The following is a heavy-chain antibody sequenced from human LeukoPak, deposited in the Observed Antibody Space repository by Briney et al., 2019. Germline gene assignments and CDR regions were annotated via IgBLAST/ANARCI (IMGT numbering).Heavy chain of an antibody. Sequence: SQTLSLTCAISGDSVSSNTAAWNWIRQSPSRGLEWLGRTYYRSKWYNDYAVSVKSRITINPDTSKNQFSLQLYSVTPEDTAVYYCSRSISSRGLRLYYWGQGTLVTVSS. J-gene: IGHJ4*02. CDR3: SRSISSRGLRLYY. CDR1: GDSVSSNTAA. V-gene: IGHV6-1*01. D-gene: IGHD3-3*01. CDR2: TYYRSKWYN.